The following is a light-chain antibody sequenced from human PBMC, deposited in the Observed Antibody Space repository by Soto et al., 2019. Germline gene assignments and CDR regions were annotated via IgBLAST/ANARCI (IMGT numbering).Light chain of an antibody. V-gene: IGKV1-33*01. J-gene: IGKJ5*01. CDR2: DAS. Sequence: DIQMTQSPSSLSASLGDRVTITCQAIQDIRYYLNWYQQKTGKAPKLLXYDASQLETGVPSRFRGSGSGTDFTFTINSLQPEDIGTYYCQHYNSFPITFGQGTRLEIK. CDR3: QHYNSFPIT. CDR1: QDIRYY.